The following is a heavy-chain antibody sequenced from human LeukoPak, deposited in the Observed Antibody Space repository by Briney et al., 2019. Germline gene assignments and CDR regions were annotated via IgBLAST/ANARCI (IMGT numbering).Heavy chain of an antibody. CDR2: IYYTGST. CDR3: ARVLSNYYVGYYYYMDV. CDR1: GDSLSSHY. Sequence: SDTLSLTCTVSGDSLSSHYWSWVRQPPGKGLELIGHIYYTGSTYYNPSLNSRVTISLATSRNQFSLKLSSVTAAGTAVYYCARVLSNYYVGYYYYMDVWGKGTTVTVSS. J-gene: IGHJ6*03. V-gene: IGHV4-59*08. D-gene: IGHD3-22*01.